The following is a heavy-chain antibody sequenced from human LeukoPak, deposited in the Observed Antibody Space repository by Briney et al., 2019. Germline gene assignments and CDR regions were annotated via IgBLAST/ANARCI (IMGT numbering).Heavy chain of an antibody. CDR2: IYSGGST. D-gene: IGHD6-13*01. V-gene: IGHV3-53*01. CDR3: ARERAAAGIYYCYGMDV. CDR1: GFTVSSNY. Sequence: GGSLRPSCAASGFTVSSNYMSWVRQAPGKGLEWVSVIYSGGSTYYADSVKGRFTISRDNSKNTLYLQMNSLRAEDTAVYYCARERAAAGIYYCYGMDVWGQGTTVTVSS. J-gene: IGHJ6*02.